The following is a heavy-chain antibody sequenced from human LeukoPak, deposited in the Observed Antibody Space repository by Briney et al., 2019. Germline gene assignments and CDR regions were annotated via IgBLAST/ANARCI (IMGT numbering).Heavy chain of an antibody. Sequence: SETLSLACAVSGGSISSYDWSWIRQPPGKGLEWIGYIYYSGSTNYNPSLKSRVTISVDTSKNQFSLKLSSVTAAGTAVYYCARGYNDCSGGSCYSGVYYYYYMDVWGKGTTVTVSS. CDR3: ARGYNDCSGGSCYSGVYYYYYMDV. V-gene: IGHV4-59*01. CDR1: GGSISSYD. CDR2: IYYSGST. D-gene: IGHD2-15*01. J-gene: IGHJ6*03.